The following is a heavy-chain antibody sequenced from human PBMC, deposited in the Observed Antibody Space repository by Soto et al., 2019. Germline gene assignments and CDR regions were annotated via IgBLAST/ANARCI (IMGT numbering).Heavy chain of an antibody. V-gene: IGHV4-39*02. CDR1: GSSISSSSYY. CDR3: ARGRQGYCSSTSCYDAKKYYYYGMDV. J-gene: IGHJ6*02. Sequence: PWETLSLTCTVSGSSISSSSYYWGWIRQPPGKGLEWIGSIYYSGSTYYADSVKGRFTISRDNAKNSLYLQMNSLRAEDTAVYYCARGRQGYCSSTSCYDAKKYYYYGMDVWGQGTTVTVSS. D-gene: IGHD2-2*01. CDR2: IYYSGST.